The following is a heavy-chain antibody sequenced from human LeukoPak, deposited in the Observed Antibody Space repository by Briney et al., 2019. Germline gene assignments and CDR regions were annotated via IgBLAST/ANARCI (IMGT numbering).Heavy chain of an antibody. CDR1: GFTFSNYA. D-gene: IGHD6-13*01. CDR3: AKDLDQSYSGWSASYDA. Sequence: GGSLRLSCAASGFTFSNYAMSWVRQVPGKGLEWVSAISSGAGTTGYADSVKGRFTVSRVNSKSSIYLQMNSLRAEDTAIYYCAKDLDQSYSGWSASYDAWGQGTLVTVSS. V-gene: IGHV3-23*01. J-gene: IGHJ5*02. CDR2: ISSGAGTT.